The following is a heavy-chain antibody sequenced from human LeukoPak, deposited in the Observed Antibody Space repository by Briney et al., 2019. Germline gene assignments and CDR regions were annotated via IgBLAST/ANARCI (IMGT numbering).Heavy chain of an antibody. Sequence: PGGSLRLSCAASGFTFSNAWMSWVRQAPGKGLEWVGRIKSKTDGGTTDYAAPVKGRFAISRDDSKNTLYLQMNSLKTEDTAVYCCTTVVVPAAIGDYWGQGTLVTVSS. CDR2: IKSKTDGGTT. CDR1: GFTFSNAW. J-gene: IGHJ4*02. D-gene: IGHD2-2*01. V-gene: IGHV3-15*01. CDR3: TTVVVPAAIGDY.